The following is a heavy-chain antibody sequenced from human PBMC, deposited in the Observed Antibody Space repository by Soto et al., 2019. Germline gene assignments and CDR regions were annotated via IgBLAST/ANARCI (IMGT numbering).Heavy chain of an antibody. CDR1: GFTFSNYG. V-gene: IGHV3-33*01. CDR2: IWYGGSNK. J-gene: IGHJ3*02. CDR3: ARSGLGYCGGDCLDAFDI. Sequence: GGSLRLSCAPSGFTFSNYGIHWARQAPGKGLEWVAVIWYGGSNKVYADSVKGRFTISRDNSKNTLYLQMNSLRAEDTAVYYCARSGLGYCGGDCLDAFDIWGQGTMVTVSS. D-gene: IGHD2-21*01.